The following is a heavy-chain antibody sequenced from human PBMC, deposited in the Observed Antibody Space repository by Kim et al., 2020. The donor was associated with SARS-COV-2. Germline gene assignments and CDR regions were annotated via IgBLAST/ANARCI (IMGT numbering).Heavy chain of an antibody. Sequence: ASVKVSCKASGYTFTGYYMHWVRQAPGQGLEWMGWINPNSGGTNYAQKCQGRVTMTRDTSISTAYMELSRLRSDDTAVYYCAREPGITMIVVVTRNDAFDIWGQGTMVTVSS. D-gene: IGHD3-22*01. CDR3: AREPGITMIVVVTRNDAFDI. CDR1: GYTFTGYY. CDR2: INPNSGGT. V-gene: IGHV1-2*02. J-gene: IGHJ3*02.